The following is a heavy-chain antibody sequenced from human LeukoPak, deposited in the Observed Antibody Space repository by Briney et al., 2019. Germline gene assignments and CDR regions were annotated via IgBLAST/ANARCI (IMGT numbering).Heavy chain of an antibody. CDR1: GGSFSGYY. CDR3: ARHSPINYYDSSGYYFDY. Sequence: KPSETLSLTCAVYGGSFSGYYWSWIRQPPGKGLEWIGEINHSGSTNYNPSLKSRVTISVDTSKNQFSLKLSSVTAADTAVYYCARHSPINYYDSSGYYFDYWGQGTLVTVSS. D-gene: IGHD3-22*01. CDR2: INHSGST. V-gene: IGHV4-34*01. J-gene: IGHJ4*02.